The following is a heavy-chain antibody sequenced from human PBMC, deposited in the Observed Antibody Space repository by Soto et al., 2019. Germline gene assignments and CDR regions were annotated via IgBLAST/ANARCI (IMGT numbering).Heavy chain of an antibody. V-gene: IGHV4-39*01. CDR1: GGSVIDAYYF. D-gene: IGHD7-27*01. J-gene: IGHJ4*02. CDR3: ATVLLGYFDY. Sequence: SETLSLTCSVSGGSVIDAYYFWGWIRRAPGEDLEWIGSMSHKGDSYYNPSLRSRVTMSVDTSKNQLSLKLSSVTAADTAVYYCATVLLGYFDYWGQGTLVTVSS. CDR2: MSHKGDS.